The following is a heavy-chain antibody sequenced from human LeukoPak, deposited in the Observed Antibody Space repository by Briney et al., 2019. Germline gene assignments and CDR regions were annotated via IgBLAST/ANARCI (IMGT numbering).Heavy chain of an antibody. Sequence: PGGSLRLSCAASGFTFSSYWMHWVRQAPGKGLVWVSRINTDGSSTSYADSVKGRFTISRDNSKNTLYLQMNSLRAEDTAVYYCAKDLGSSWYYFDYWGQGTLVTVSS. V-gene: IGHV3-74*01. CDR2: INTDGSST. D-gene: IGHD6-13*01. CDR3: AKDLGSSWYYFDY. CDR1: GFTFSSYW. J-gene: IGHJ4*02.